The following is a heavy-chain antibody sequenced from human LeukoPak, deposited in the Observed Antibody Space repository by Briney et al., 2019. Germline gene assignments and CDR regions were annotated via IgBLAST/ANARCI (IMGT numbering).Heavy chain of an antibody. J-gene: IGHJ5*02. V-gene: IGHV3-30*02. CDR1: GFTFSNYG. CDR3: AKGHRAGDPQRLFEP. Sequence: GGSLRLSCAAPGFTFSNYGFHWVRQAPGKGLEWVAFIRYDESNRFYADSVKGRFTISRDNSKNSLYLQMNSLRPEDTAVYYSAKGHRAGDPQRLFEPWGQGTLVTVSS. CDR2: IRYDESNR.